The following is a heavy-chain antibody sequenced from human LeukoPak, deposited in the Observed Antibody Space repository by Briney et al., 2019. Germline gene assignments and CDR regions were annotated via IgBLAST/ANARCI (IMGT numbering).Heavy chain of an antibody. J-gene: IGHJ4*02. V-gene: IGHV3-23*01. Sequence: GASLILSCAASGFTFSSYAMSWVRQAPGKGLEGVSAISGSGGSTYYADSVKGRFTISRDNSKNTLYLQMNSLRAEDTAVYYCAKPYYYDSSGFHFDYWGQGTLVTVSS. D-gene: IGHD3-22*01. CDR3: AKPYYYDSSGFHFDY. CDR2: ISGSGGST. CDR1: GFTFSSYA.